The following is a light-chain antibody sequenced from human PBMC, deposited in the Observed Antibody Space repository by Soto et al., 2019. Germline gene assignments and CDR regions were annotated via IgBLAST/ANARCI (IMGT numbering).Light chain of an antibody. CDR2: EVS. CDR1: SSEVGGYNY. J-gene: IGLJ1*01. Sequence: QSVLTQPPSASGSPGQSVTISCTGNSSEVGGYNYVSWYQQHPGKAPKLMIYEVSKRPSGVPDRFSGSKSGNTASLTVSGLQAEDEADYYCSSYAGSNNNYVFGTGTKVTVL. V-gene: IGLV2-8*01. CDR3: SSYAGSNNNYV.